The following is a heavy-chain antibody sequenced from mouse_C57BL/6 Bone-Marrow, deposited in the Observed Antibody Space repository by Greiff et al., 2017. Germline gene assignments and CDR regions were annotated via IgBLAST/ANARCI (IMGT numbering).Heavy chain of an antibody. CDR1: GFSFSSYA. Sequence: EVKLMESGGGLVKPGGSLKLSCAASGFSFSSYAMSWVRQTPEKGLEWVATIRDGGSYTYYPDNVKGRFTISRDNAKNNLYLQMSQLKSEDTAMYYCALYYGEYFDYWGQGTTLTVSS. D-gene: IGHD1-1*01. CDR3: ALYYGEYFDY. CDR2: IRDGGSYT. J-gene: IGHJ2*01. V-gene: IGHV5-4*03.